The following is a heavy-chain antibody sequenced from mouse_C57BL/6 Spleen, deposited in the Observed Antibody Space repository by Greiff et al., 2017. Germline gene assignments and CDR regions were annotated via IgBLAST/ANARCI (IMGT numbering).Heavy chain of an antibody. CDR3: ARDHYYGSTYWYFDV. V-gene: IGHV1-81*01. CDR2: IYPRSGNT. J-gene: IGHJ1*03. D-gene: IGHD1-1*01. CDR1: GYTFTSYG. Sequence: VMLVESGAELARPGASVKLSCKASGYTFTSYGISWVKQRTGQGLEWIGEIYPRSGNTYYNEKFKGKATLTADKSSSTAYMELRSLTSEDAAVYFCARDHYYGSTYWYFDVWGTGTTVTVSS.